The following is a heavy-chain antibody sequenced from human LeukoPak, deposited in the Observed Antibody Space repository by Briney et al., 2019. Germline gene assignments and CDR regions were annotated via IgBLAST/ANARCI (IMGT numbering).Heavy chain of an antibody. D-gene: IGHD3-10*01. Sequence: SETLSLTCTVSGGSISSSSYYWGWIRQPPGKGLEWIGSIYYSGSTYYNPSLKSRVTISVDTSKNQFSLKLSSVTAADTAVYYCARLIDYCGSGTGVDAFDIWGQGTMVTVSS. CDR2: IYYSGST. V-gene: IGHV4-39*01. J-gene: IGHJ3*02. CDR1: GGSISSSSYY. CDR3: ARLIDYCGSGTGVDAFDI.